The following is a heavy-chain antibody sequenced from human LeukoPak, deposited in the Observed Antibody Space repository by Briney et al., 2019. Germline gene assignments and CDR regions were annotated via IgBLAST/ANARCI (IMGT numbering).Heavy chain of an antibody. CDR1: GFTFGDYA. J-gene: IGHJ6*02. V-gene: IGHV3-49*04. CDR3: TRGYDFVSGYLGMDV. D-gene: IGHD3-3*01. Sequence: QSGGSLRLSCTASGFTFGDYAMIWVRQAPGKGLESVGFIRSKAYGGTTEYAPSVKGRFTISRDDSKSIAYLEMNSLKSEDTAVYHCTRGYDFVSGYLGMDVWGQGTAVTASS. CDR2: IRSKAYGGTT.